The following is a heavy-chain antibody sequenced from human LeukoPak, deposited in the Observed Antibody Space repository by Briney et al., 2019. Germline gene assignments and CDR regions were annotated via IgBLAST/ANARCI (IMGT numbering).Heavy chain of an antibody. J-gene: IGHJ3*02. V-gene: IGHV4-34*01. Sequence: SGTLSLTCAVYGGSFSGYYWSWIRQPPGKGLEWIGEINHSGSTNYSPSLKSRVTISVDTSKNQFSLKLSSVTAADTAVYYCARPLTVAGTVSWAFDIWGQGTMVTVSS. CDR2: INHSGST. CDR1: GGSFSGYY. D-gene: IGHD6-19*01. CDR3: ARPLTVAGTVSWAFDI.